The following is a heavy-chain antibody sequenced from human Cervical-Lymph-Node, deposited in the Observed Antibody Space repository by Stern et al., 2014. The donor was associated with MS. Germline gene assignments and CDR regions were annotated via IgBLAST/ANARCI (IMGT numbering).Heavy chain of an antibody. J-gene: IGHJ2*01. CDR1: GGSVSSTNW. Sequence: QVQLQESGPGLVKPSGTLSLTCAVSGGSVSSTNWWSWVRQSPGKGLEGIGNIYHRGASNYRPSLRGRVSISLATSKTHLSLHLTSVTAADTAVYYCARERQQYCNSEGCSYWYFDLWGRGTLVTVSS. CDR3: ARERQQYCNSEGCSYWYFDL. CDR2: IYHRGAS. D-gene: IGHD2/OR15-2a*01. V-gene: IGHV4-4*02.